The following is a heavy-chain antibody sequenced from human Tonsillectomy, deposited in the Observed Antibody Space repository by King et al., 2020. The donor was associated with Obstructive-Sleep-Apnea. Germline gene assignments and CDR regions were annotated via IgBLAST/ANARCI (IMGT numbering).Heavy chain of an antibody. CDR1: GFTFSSYG. Sequence: QVQLVESGGGVVQPGRSLRLSCAASGFTFSSYGMHWVRQAPGKGLEWVAVISYDGSNKYYADSVKGRFTISRDNSKNTLYLQMNSLRAEDTAVYYCAKELGRAVGPPPPNGFDPWGQGTLVTVSS. J-gene: IGHJ5*02. CDR3: AKELGRAVGPPPPNGFDP. V-gene: IGHV3-30*18. CDR2: ISYDGSNK. D-gene: IGHD4-23*01.